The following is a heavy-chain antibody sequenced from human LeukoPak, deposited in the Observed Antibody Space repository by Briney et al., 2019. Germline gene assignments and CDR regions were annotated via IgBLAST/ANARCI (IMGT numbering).Heavy chain of an antibody. CDR3: ARGRSYDFWSGYYYDWFDP. V-gene: IGHV3-7*01. CDR1: GFTFSSYW. J-gene: IGHJ5*02. CDR2: IKQDGSEK. D-gene: IGHD3-3*01. Sequence: GGSLRLSCAASGFTFSSYWMSWVRQAPGKGLEWVANIKQDGSEKYYVDSVKGRFTISRDNAKNSLYLQINSLRAEDTAVYYCARGRSYDFWSGYYYDWFDPWGQGTLVTVSS.